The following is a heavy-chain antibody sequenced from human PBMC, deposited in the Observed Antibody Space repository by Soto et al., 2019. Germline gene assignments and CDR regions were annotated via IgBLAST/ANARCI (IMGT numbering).Heavy chain of an antibody. J-gene: IGHJ4*02. CDR2: IYYSGST. Sequence: PSETLSLTCTVSGGSISSSSYYWGWIRQPPGKGLEWIGSIYYSGSTYYNPSLKSRVTISVDTSKNQFSLKLSSVTAADTAVYYCARHLRGYSARGRGCYDYWGQGTLVTVSS. CDR1: GGSISSSSYY. V-gene: IGHV4-39*01. D-gene: IGHD5-18*01. CDR3: ARHLRGYSARGRGCYDY.